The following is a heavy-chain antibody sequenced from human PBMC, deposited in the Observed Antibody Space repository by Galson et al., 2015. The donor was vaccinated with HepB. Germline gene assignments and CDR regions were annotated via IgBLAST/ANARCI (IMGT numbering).Heavy chain of an antibody. Sequence: SVKVSCKASGYTFTSYYMHWVRQAPGQGLEWMGIINPSGGSTSYAQKFQGRVTMTRDTSTSTVYMELSSLRSEDTAVYYCAGANIVVVVAATPVGMDVWGQGTTVTVSS. CDR1: GYTFTSYY. D-gene: IGHD2-15*01. J-gene: IGHJ6*02. CDR3: AGANIVVVVAATPVGMDV. CDR2: INPSGGST. V-gene: IGHV1-46*01.